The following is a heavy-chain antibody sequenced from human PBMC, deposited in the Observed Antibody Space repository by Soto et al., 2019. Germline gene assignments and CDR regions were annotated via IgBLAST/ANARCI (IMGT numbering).Heavy chain of an antibody. CDR2: ISYDGSKK. CDR1: GFTFSTHS. J-gene: IGHJ4*02. Sequence: QVQLVESGGGVVQPGTSLSLFCAASGFTFSTHSMHWVRQAPGKGLEWVAVISYDGSKKYYADFVKGRFTITRDNSRNTLYLQMHSLTTEDTALYYWASPNTRAWSLPFDNWGQGILVTVSS. CDR3: ASPNTRAWSLPFDN. D-gene: IGHD2-2*01. V-gene: IGHV3-30*04.